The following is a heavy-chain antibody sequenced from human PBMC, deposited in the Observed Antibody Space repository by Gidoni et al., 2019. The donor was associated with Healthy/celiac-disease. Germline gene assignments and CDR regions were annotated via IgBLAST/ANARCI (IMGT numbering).Heavy chain of an antibody. J-gene: IGHJ4*02. V-gene: IGHV4-30-4*01. Sequence: VQLQESGPGLVKPSPTLSPTCPVSGGSISSGDYYWSWIRQPPGKGLEWIGYIYYSGSTYYNPSLKSRVTISVDTSKNQFSLKLSSVTAADTAVYYCARVAYDSRGTFDYWGQGTLVTVSS. CDR3: ARVAYDSRGTFDY. CDR2: IYYSGST. D-gene: IGHD3-22*01. CDR1: GGSISSGDYY.